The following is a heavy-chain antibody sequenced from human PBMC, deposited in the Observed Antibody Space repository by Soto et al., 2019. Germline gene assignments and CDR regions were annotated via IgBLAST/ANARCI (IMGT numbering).Heavy chain of an antibody. CDR3: ARRDSSGWYYAFDI. Sequence: GASVKVSCKAAGYIFSDYYIHWVRQAPGQGLEWMGWINPKSGASDYAQKFQGRVTMTRDTSISTAYMELSRLRSDDTAVYYCARRDSSGWYYAFDIWGQGTMVTVSS. CDR2: INPKSGAS. V-gene: IGHV1-2*02. D-gene: IGHD6-19*01. CDR1: GYIFSDYY. J-gene: IGHJ3*02.